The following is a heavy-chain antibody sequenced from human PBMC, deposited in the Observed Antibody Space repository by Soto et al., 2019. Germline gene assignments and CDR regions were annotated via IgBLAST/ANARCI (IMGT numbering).Heavy chain of an antibody. CDR1: GGSISSGYYY. D-gene: IGHD3-16*02. V-gene: IGHV4-30-4*01. J-gene: IGHJ3*02. Sequence: SEALSLTCSVSGGSISSGYYYWSWIRQPPGKGLEWIGNIYYSGNTYYNPSLKSRLIISVDTSKNQFSLKLSSVTAADTAVYYCARAEQDYVWGSYRYTDAFDIWGQGTMVTVSS. CDR3: ARAEQDYVWGSYRYTDAFDI. CDR2: IYYSGNT.